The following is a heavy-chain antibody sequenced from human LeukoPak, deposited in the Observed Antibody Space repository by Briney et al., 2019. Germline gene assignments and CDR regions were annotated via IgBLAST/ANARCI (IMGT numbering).Heavy chain of an antibody. CDR2: ITNSGGNT. Sequence: GGSLRLSCAASGFTFSSYAMSWVRQTPGKGLEWVSAITNSGGNTYYADSVKGRFTISRDNSKHTLYLQINSQRAEDRAVYYCTKVPPHVYWLFDDWGQGTLVTVSS. D-gene: IGHD2-8*02. V-gene: IGHV3-23*01. CDR1: GFTFSSYA. CDR3: TKVPPHVYWLFDD. J-gene: IGHJ4*02.